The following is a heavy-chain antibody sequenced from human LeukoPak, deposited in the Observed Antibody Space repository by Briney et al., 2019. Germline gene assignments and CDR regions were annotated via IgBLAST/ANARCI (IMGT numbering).Heavy chain of an antibody. D-gene: IGHD6-13*01. J-gene: IGHJ6*01. Sequence: PPVKLSYKASVGTFSSYAISWVPHAPGQGLEWRGGNIPIFGTANYAQKFQGRVTITADESTSTAYMELSGLGSEDTAVYYCAIRYIAAAGTENYGMDVWGQGPTVTV. CDR3: AIRYIAAAGTENYGMDV. CDR2: NIPIFGTA. CDR1: VGTFSSYA. V-gene: IGHV1-69*13.